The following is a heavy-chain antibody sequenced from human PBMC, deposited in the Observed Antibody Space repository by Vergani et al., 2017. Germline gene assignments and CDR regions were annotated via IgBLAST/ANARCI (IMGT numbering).Heavy chain of an antibody. J-gene: IGHJ3*01. D-gene: IGHD1-26*01. V-gene: IGHV4-34*01. CDR3: ARRAERWETLLRDDFDV. Sequence: QVQLQQWGPGLLKPSEPLSLTCAVYGGSLSGYYWSWIRLAPGKGLEWIGEINHSGTINYNPTLKSPFNVSIDTSRDHFSLKMRSVSAADTAVYFCARRAERWETLLRDDFDVWGQGTFVTVSP. CDR1: GGSLSGYY. CDR2: INHSGTI.